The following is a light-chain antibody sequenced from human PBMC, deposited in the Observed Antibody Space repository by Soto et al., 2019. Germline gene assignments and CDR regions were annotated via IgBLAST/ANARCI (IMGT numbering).Light chain of an antibody. CDR2: GAF. Sequence: EIVMTQSPATLSVSPGERATLSCRASQSVSSNLAWYQQKPGQAPRLIIYGAFTRATGIPARLSGSGFGTEFTHTISSLQSEDFGVYYCQLYNNWPPGYTLGQGTKLQIK. V-gene: IGKV3-15*01. CDR3: QLYNNWPPGYT. J-gene: IGKJ2*01. CDR1: QSVSSN.